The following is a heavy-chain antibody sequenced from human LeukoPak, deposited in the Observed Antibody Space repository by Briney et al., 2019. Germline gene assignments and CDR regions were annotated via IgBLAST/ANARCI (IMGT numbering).Heavy chain of an antibody. V-gene: IGHV3-15*01. CDR1: GFTFSNAW. CDR2: FKSEAEGGTI. Sequence: SGGSLRLSCAASGFTFSNAWMNWVRQAPGKGLDWVGRFKSEAEGGTIDYARPVKGRFTISRDDSKNTLYLQMNSLKTEDTAVYYCTTELWFGEANYFDCWGQGTLVTVSS. J-gene: IGHJ4*02. CDR3: TTELWFGEANYFDC. D-gene: IGHD3-10*01.